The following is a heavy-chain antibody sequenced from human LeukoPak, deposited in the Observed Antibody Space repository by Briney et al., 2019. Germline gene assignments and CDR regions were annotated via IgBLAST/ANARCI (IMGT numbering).Heavy chain of an antibody. Sequence: SETLSLTCTVSGGSVMSYYWSWIRQPPGKGLEWLGYIYSNGSTNFHPSLKSRLTISVDTSKNQFSLKLTSVTAADTAVYYCARSGGGYTATILGYFFDYWGQGPLVTVSS. CDR1: GGSVMSYY. CDR2: IYSNGST. D-gene: IGHD5-18*01. V-gene: IGHV4-59*02. CDR3: ARSGGGYTATILGYFFDY. J-gene: IGHJ4*02.